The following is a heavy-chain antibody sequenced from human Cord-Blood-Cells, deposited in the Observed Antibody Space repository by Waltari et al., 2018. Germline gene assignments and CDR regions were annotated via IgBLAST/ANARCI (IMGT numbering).Heavy chain of an antibody. V-gene: IGHV4-34*01. CDR1: GGSFSGYY. Sequence: QVQLQQWGAGLLKPSETLSLTCAVYGGSFSGYYWSWIRQPPGKGLAWIGEINHSGSTNYNPSLKSRVTISVDTSKNQFSLKLSSVTAADTAVYYCATGSSWPKKGFDYWGQGTLVTVSS. CDR3: ATGSSWPKKGFDY. J-gene: IGHJ4*02. D-gene: IGHD6-13*01. CDR2: INHSGST.